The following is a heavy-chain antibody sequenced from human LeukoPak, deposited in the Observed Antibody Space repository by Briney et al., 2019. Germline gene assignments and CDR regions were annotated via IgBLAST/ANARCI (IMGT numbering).Heavy chain of an antibody. CDR2: ISYDGSNK. V-gene: IGHV3-30*18. D-gene: IGHD2-2*01. CDR1: GFTFSHFS. CDR3: AKDSLLPYCSSTSCLNWFDP. Sequence: GGSLRLSCAASGFTFSHFSMHWVRQAPGKGLEWVAVISYDGSNKYYADSVKGRFTISRDNSKNTLYLQMNSLRAEDTAVYYCAKDSLLPYCSSTSCLNWFDPWGQGTLVTVSS. J-gene: IGHJ5*02.